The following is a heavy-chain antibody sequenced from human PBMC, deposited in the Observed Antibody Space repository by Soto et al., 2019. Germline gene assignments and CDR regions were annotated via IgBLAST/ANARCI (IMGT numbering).Heavy chain of an antibody. D-gene: IGHD2-15*01. V-gene: IGHV1-46*01. CDR1: GYTFTSYY. CDR3: ERDSRDYSPSLGY. Sequence: QVQLVQSGAEVKKPGASVKVSCKASGYTFTSYYMHWVRQAPGQGLESMGIINPSGGSTSYAQKSQGRVTMTRDTATSTVYMELSSLRSEDTAVYYCERDSRDYSPSLGYWGQGTLVPVSS. J-gene: IGHJ4*02. CDR2: INPSGGST.